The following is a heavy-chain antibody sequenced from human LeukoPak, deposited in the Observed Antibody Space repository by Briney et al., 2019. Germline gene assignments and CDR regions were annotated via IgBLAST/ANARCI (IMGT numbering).Heavy chain of an antibody. CDR2: IVVGSGNT. J-gene: IGHJ4*02. CDR3: ARVGWNGANSGRVLVGDY. V-gene: IGHV1-58*01. D-gene: IGHD4-23*01. Sequence: ASVKVSCKASGFTFTSSAVQWVRQARGRRLEWIGWIVVGSGNTNYAQKFQGRVTITADESTSTAYMELSSLRSEDTAVYYCARVGWNGANSGRVLVGDYWGQGTLVTVSS. CDR1: GFTFTSSA.